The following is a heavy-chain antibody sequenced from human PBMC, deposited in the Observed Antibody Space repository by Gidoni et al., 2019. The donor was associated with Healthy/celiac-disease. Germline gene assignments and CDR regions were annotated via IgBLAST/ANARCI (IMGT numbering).Heavy chain of an antibody. D-gene: IGHD5-18*01. CDR1: GFTFDAYA. CDR2: ISWNSGSI. CDR3: AKVRGYSYGSAFDI. J-gene: IGHJ3*02. Sequence: EVQLVVSGGGLVQPGSSLGLSCSASGFTFDAYAMRWVRQAPGKGLGWVSVISWNSGSIGYADSVKGRFTISRDNAKNSLYLQMNSLRAEDTALYYCAKVRGYSYGSAFDIWGQGTMVTVSS. V-gene: IGHV3-9*01.